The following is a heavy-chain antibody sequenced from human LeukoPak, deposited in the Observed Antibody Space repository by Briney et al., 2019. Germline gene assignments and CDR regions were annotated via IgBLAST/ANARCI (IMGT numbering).Heavy chain of an antibody. J-gene: IGHJ4*02. D-gene: IGHD3-10*01. Sequence: PGGSLRLSCAASGFTFSNYAMNWVRQAPGKGLEWVSAISDSGGSTFYAASVKGRFTISRDNSKNTLYLQTNILRAEDTAVYYCAKEGGVLWFGEFSWGQGTLVTVSS. CDR1: GFTFSNYA. V-gene: IGHV3-23*01. CDR3: AKEGGVLWFGEFS. CDR2: ISDSGGST.